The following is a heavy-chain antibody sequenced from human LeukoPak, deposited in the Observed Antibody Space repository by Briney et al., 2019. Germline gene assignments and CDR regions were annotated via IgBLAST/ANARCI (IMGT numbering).Heavy chain of an antibody. CDR1: GFTFSSND. D-gene: IGHD6-13*01. CDR2: IGTGGDT. J-gene: IGHJ4*02. Sequence: PGGSLRLSCAASGFTFSSNDMHWVRQATGKRLEWVSAIGTGGDTHYLDSVKGRFTISRENAKNSLYLQMNSLRAEDTAVYYCARGRRGAAAGIGPLFDYWGQGILVTVSS. CDR3: ARGRRGAAAGIGPLFDY. V-gene: IGHV3-13*01.